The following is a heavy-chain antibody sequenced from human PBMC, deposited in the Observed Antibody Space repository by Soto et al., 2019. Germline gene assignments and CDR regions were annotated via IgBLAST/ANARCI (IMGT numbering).Heavy chain of an antibody. CDR3: ARESEDLTSNFDY. J-gene: IGHJ4*02. V-gene: IGHV3-21*06. CDR1: GFTFTRYS. Sequence: PGGSLRLSCAASGFTFTRYSMNWVRQAPGKGLEWVSSISSTTNYIYYGGSMKGRLTISRDNAKNSLYLEMNSLRAEDTAVYYCARESEDLTSNFDYWGQGTLVTVSS. CDR2: ISSTTNYI.